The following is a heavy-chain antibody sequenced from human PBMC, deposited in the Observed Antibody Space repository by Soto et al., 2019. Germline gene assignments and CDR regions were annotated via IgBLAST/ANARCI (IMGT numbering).Heavy chain of an antibody. CDR3: ARVHYYGAGSYPYYFDY. Sequence: EVQLVESGGDLVQPGGSLRLSCAASGFTFSSYSMNWVLQAPGKGLEWVSYIDSSGSAIYYADSVKGRFATSRDTAKQSLYLQMNSLRVEDTAVYYCARVHYYGAGSYPYYFDYWGQGSLGIVSS. J-gene: IGHJ4*02. CDR2: IDSSGSAI. V-gene: IGHV3-48*01. CDR1: GFTFSSYS. D-gene: IGHD3-10*01.